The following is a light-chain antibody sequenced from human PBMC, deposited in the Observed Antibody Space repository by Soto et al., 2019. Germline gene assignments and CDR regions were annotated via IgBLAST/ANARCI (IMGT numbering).Light chain of an antibody. CDR3: QQYTNYSYT. J-gene: IGKJ2*01. CDR2: DAS. Sequence: DIEMTQSPSTLSASVGDRVTITCRGSQSICRLLAWYQQKPGKAPKLLIHDASSLESGVPSRFSGSRSGSEFPLTISGLQPDDFATYYCQQYTNYSYTFGQGTKVEIK. CDR1: QSICRL. V-gene: IGKV1-5*01.